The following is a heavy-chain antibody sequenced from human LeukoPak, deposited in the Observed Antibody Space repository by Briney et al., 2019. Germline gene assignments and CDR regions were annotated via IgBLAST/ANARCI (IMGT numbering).Heavy chain of an antibody. CDR3: ARERKGITMVRGVTYRSPDY. Sequence: GGSLRLSCAASGFTFSSYAMHWVRQAPGKGLEYVSAISSNGGSTYYANSVKGRFTISRDNSKNTLYLQMGSLRAEDMAVYYCARERKGITMVRGVTYRSPDYWGQGTLVTVSS. J-gene: IGHJ4*02. CDR2: ISSNGGST. D-gene: IGHD3-10*01. CDR1: GFTFSSYA. V-gene: IGHV3-64*01.